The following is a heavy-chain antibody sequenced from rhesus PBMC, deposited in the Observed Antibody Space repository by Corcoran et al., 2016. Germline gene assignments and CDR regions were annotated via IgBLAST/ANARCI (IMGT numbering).Heavy chain of an antibody. CDR3: ARENSSGWLYYFDY. D-gene: IGHD6-31*01. CDR2: IYGSSGST. CDR1: SISSNY. J-gene: IGHJ4*01. V-gene: IGHV4-147*01. Sequence: SISSNYWSWIRQPPGKGLEWIGYIYGSSGSTYYNPSLKSRVTISTDTSKNQFSLKLSSVTAADTAVYYCARENSSGWLYYFDYWGQGVLVTVSS.